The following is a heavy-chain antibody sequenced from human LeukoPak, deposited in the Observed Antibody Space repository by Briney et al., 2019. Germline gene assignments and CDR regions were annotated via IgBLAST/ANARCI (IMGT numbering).Heavy chain of an antibody. Sequence: MSSETLSLTCAVYGGSFSGYYWSWIRQPPGKGLEWIGEINHSGSTNYNPSLKSRVTISVDTSKNQFSLKLSSVTAADTAVYYCALYYGSGKYFDYWGQGTLVTVSS. D-gene: IGHD3-10*01. V-gene: IGHV4-34*01. CDR3: ALYYGSGKYFDY. CDR1: GGSFSGYY. J-gene: IGHJ4*02. CDR2: INHSGST.